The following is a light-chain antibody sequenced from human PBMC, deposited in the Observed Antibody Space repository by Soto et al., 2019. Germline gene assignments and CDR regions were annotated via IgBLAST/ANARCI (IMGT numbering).Light chain of an antibody. V-gene: IGLV2-23*02. J-gene: IGLJ1*01. Sequence: QSALTQPASVSGSPGQSITISCTGTSGDVGKYNLVSWYQQHPGKATKLMIYKINKWPSGVSNRFSGSKSGNTASLSISGFQAEDEADYYCCSYVGSSTSYVFGTGTKVTV. CDR2: KIN. CDR3: CSYVGSSTSYV. CDR1: SGDVGKYNL.